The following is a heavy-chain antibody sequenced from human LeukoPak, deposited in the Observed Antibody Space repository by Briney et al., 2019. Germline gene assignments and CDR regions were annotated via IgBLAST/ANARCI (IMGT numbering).Heavy chain of an antibody. V-gene: IGHV4-59*08. CDR2: FYDSGDF. D-gene: IGHD1-26*01. J-gene: IGHJ3*02. Sequence: SETLSLTCTVSGCSISGHHLTWIRQPPGTGLEWIGYFYDSGDFNYNCSLKSRVTIWMDMSNNQLSLPMSSVTAADTAMYYCARLLRPGGRKGDAFDIWGKGTLVTVSS. CDR1: GCSISGHH. CDR3: ARLLRPGGRKGDAFDI.